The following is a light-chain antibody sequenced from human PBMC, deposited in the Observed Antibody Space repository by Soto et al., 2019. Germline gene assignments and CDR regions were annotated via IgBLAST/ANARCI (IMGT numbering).Light chain of an antibody. CDR3: QQYGSSRWT. V-gene: IGKV3-20*01. Sequence: EIVLTQSPGTLSLSPGERATLSCRASQSVSSIYLAWYQQKPGQAPRLLIYGASSRATGIPDRFSGSRSGTDFTVTNSRLGPEDFAVDYCQQYGSSRWTVGQGTKVEI. CDR1: QSVSSIY. CDR2: GAS. J-gene: IGKJ1*01.